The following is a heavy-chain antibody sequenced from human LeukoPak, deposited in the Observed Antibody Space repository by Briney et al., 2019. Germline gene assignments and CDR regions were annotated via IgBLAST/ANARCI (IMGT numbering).Heavy chain of an antibody. J-gene: IGHJ4*02. V-gene: IGHV3-30*02. CDR3: AKVDTAMVVTPFDY. CDR1: GFTFSSYG. CDR2: IRYDGSNK. Sequence: GGSLRLSCAASGFTFSSYGMHWVRQAPGKGLEWVAFIRYDGSNKYYADSVKGRFTISRDNSKSTLYLQMNSLRAEDTAVYYCAKVDTAMVVTPFDYWGQGTLVTASS. D-gene: IGHD5-18*01.